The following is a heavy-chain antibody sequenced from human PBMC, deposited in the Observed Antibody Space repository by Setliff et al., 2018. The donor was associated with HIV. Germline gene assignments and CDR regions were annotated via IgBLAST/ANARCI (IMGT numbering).Heavy chain of an antibody. CDR2: MYDGGST. Sequence: GGSLRLSCAASGFPFSSYEMNWVRRAPGKGLEWVALMYDGGSTYYADSVKGRFTITRDISKNTLDLQMNSLRVDDTAMYFCARESPDGLDYWGQGTLVTVSS. V-gene: IGHV3-53*01. CDR1: GFPFSSYE. D-gene: IGHD2-8*01. J-gene: IGHJ4*02. CDR3: ARESPDGLDY.